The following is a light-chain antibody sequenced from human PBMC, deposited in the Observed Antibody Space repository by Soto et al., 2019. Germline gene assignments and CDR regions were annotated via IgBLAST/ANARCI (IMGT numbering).Light chain of an antibody. V-gene: IGKV3-15*01. J-gene: IGKJ5*01. CDR1: QTVSRH. CDR2: GAS. Sequence: EIMLTQSPGTLSLSPGERATLSCRASQTVSRHLAWYQQKPGQAPRLLIFGASTRATGIPDRFSGSGSGTEFTLTISSLQSEDFAVYYCQQYNNWPPGITFGQGTRLEIK. CDR3: QQYNNWPPGIT.